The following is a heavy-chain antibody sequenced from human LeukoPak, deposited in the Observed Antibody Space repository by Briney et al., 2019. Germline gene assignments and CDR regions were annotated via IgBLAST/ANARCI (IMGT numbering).Heavy chain of an antibody. CDR1: GFTFSSYS. Sequence: GGSLRLSCAASGFTFSSYSMNWVRQAPGKGLEWVSSISSSSSYIYYADSVKGRFTISRDNAKNSLYLQMNSLRAEDTAVYYCARENYGDYARPDYWGQGTLVTVSS. V-gene: IGHV3-21*04. CDR3: ARENYGDYARPDY. CDR2: ISSSSSYI. D-gene: IGHD4-17*01. J-gene: IGHJ4*02.